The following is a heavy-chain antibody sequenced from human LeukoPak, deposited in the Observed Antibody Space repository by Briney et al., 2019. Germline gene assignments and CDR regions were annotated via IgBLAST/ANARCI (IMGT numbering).Heavy chain of an antibody. CDR1: GFAFSSYA. Sequence: GGSLRLSCAASGFAFSSYAMYWVRQAPGKGLEWVAVIWYDARNKYYADSVKGRFTISRDNSKNTLYLQMNSLRDDGTAVYYCVRGVGVSRSNYFDPWGQGTLVTVSS. CDR2: IWYDARNK. CDR3: VRGVGVSRSNYFDP. V-gene: IGHV3-33*07. J-gene: IGHJ5*02. D-gene: IGHD1-26*01.